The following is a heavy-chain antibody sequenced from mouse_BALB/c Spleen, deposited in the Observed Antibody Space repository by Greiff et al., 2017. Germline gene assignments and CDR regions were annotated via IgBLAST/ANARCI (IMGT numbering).Heavy chain of an antibody. CDR3: ARYFDSLYYYAMDY. D-gene: IGHD2-4*01. Sequence: EVKLMESGPSLVKPSQTLSLTCSVTGDSITSGYWNWIRKFPGNKLEYMGYISYSGSTYYNPSLKSRISITRDTSKNQYYLQLNSVTTEDTATYYCARYFDSLYYYAMDYWGQGTSVTVSS. J-gene: IGHJ4*01. CDR2: ISYSGST. V-gene: IGHV3-8*02. CDR1: GDSITSGY.